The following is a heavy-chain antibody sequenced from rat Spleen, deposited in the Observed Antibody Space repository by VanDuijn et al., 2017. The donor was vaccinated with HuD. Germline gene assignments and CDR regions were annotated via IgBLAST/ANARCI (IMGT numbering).Heavy chain of an antibody. V-gene: IGHV2-30*01. Sequence: QVQLKESGPGLVQPSQTLSLTCTVSGFSLINYNMHWVRQPTGKGLEWMGVIWTNGNTDYNSALNSRLSISRDTSKSQVFLKMNSLQTEDTATYDCARDVANYYGGTYGVMAAWGQGASVTVSS. J-gene: IGHJ4*01. CDR3: ARDVANYYGGTYGVMAA. CDR2: IWTNGNT. D-gene: IGHD1-12*02. CDR1: GFSLINYN.